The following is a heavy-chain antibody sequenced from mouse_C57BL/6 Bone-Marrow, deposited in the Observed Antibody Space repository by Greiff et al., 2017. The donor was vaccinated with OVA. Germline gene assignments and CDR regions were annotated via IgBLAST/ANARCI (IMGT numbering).Heavy chain of an antibody. CDR2: INPNNGGT. Sequence: EVKLVESGPELVKPGASVKIPCKASGYTFTDYNMDWVKQSHGKSLEWIGDINPNNGGTIYNQKFKGKATLTVDKSSSTAYMELRSLTSEDTAVYYCARGGSSYEGFAYWGQGTLVTVSA. V-gene: IGHV1-18*01. CDR3: ARGGSSYEGFAY. CDR1: GYTFTDYN. J-gene: IGHJ3*01. D-gene: IGHD1-1*01.